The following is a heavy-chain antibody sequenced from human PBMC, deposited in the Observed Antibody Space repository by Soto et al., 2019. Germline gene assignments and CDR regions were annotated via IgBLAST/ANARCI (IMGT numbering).Heavy chain of an antibody. CDR2: IKPSGGAT. Sequence: QLQLVQSGAEVKEPGASVKVSCKASGYTFANDYIHWVRQVPGQGLEWMGRIKPSGGATLYAQKFQGRATMTRDTSTNTLYMDLSSLRSDDPAMYYCSRDTRSIYGVAQTRFDFWGQGTLVTVSS. CDR1: GYTFANDY. J-gene: IGHJ4*02. V-gene: IGHV1-46*01. D-gene: IGHD3-3*01. CDR3: SRDTRSIYGVAQTRFDF.